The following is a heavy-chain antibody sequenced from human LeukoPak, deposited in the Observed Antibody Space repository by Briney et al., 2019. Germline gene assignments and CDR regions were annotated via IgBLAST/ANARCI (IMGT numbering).Heavy chain of an antibody. Sequence: SETLSLTCTVSGGSISSYYWSWIRQPPGKGLEWIGYIYYSGSTNYNPSLKSRVTISVDTSKNQFSLKLSSVTAADTAVYYCARRVVVVTAIHYYYYYMDVWGKGTTVTISS. J-gene: IGHJ6*03. CDR1: GGSISSYY. CDR3: ARRVVVVTAIHYYYYYMDV. CDR2: IYYSGST. V-gene: IGHV4-59*01. D-gene: IGHD2-21*02.